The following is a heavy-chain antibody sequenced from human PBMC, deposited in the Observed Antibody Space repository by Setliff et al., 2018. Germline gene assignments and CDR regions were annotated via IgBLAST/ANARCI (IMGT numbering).Heavy chain of an antibody. V-gene: IGHV4-39*07. CDR2: IYYTGTA. J-gene: IGHJ6*03. Sequence: SETLSLTCTVSGDSISSTSYQWGWVRQPPGKGLEWIGSIYYTGTAYYNPSLKSRVTISVDTSKNQFSLKLSAVTAADTAVYFCAREDGPNYYYYYMDIWGKGTTVTVSS. CDR3: AREDGPNYYYYYMDI. CDR1: GDSISSTSYQ. D-gene: IGHD2-8*01.